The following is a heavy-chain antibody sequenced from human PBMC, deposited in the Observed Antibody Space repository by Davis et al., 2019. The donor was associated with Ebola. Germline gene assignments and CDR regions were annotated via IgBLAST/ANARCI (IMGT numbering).Heavy chain of an antibody. Sequence: GESLKISCAASGVSFSRYSMNWVRQAPGKGLEWLSYISRSSSTRHYADSVKGRFTISRDNAKNSLYLQMNSLRDEDTAVYYCSIVATRGRFDCWGQGTLVTVSS. V-gene: IGHV3-48*02. CDR3: SIVATRGRFDC. CDR1: GVSFSRYS. J-gene: IGHJ4*02. CDR2: ISRSSSTR.